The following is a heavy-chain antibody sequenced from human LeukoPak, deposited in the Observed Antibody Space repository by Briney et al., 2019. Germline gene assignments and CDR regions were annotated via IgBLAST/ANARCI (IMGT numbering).Heavy chain of an antibody. D-gene: IGHD6-13*01. Sequence: SETLSLTCSVSGGSVSSGTYYWTWIRQPPGKGLEWIGYIYYTGSTNYNPSLKSRVTMSVDTSKNQFSLKLSSVTAADTAVYYCARTGSTWHYYFDYWGQGTLVTVSS. V-gene: IGHV4-61*01. J-gene: IGHJ4*02. CDR3: ARTGSTWHYYFDY. CDR2: IYYTGST. CDR1: GGSVSSGTYY.